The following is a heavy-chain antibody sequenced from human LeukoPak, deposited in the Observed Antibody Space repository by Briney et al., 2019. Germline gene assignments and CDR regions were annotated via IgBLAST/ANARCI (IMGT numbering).Heavy chain of an antibody. D-gene: IGHD5-18*01. CDR2: ISAYNGNT. J-gene: IGHJ4*02. CDR3: ARVGGLGTWIQLWLPSSGYPPPPWGPHSDY. CDR1: GYTFTSYG. Sequence: ASVKVSCKASGYTFTSYGISWVRQAPGQGLERMGWISAYNGNTNYEQKLKGRVTMTTDTSTSTAYMELRSLRSDDTAVYYCARVGGLGTWIQLWLPSSGYPPPPWGPHSDYWGQGTLVTVSS. V-gene: IGHV1-18*01.